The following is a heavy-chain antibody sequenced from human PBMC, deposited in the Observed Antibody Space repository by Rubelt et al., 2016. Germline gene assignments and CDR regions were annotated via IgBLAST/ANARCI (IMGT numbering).Heavy chain of an antibody. D-gene: IGHD4-11*01. V-gene: IGHV4-34*01. CDR1: GGSFSGYY. CDR3: ARRYGLQYRYFDY. Sequence: QVQLQQWGAGLLKPSETLSLTCAVYGGSFSGYYWSWIRQPPGKGLEWIGEINHSGSTNYNPSLKSRCSLSVDTYKNQFALRLGSVTAADTAEYYCARRYGLQYRYFDYWGQGNLVTVSS. CDR2: INHSGST. J-gene: IGHJ4*02.